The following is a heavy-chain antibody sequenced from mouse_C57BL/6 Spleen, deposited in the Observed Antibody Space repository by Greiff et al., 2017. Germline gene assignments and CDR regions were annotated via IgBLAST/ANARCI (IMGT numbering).Heavy chain of an antibody. Sequence: VQLQQSGAELVRPGASVTLSCKASGYTFTDYEMHWVKQTPVHGLEWIGAIDPETGGTAYNQKFKGKAILTADKSSSTAYMERRSLTSEDSVVYYCTRSGTPMAYWGQGTSVTVSS. J-gene: IGHJ4*01. D-gene: IGHD3-3*01. V-gene: IGHV1-15*01. CDR3: TRSGTPMAY. CDR1: GYTFTDYE. CDR2: IDPETGGT.